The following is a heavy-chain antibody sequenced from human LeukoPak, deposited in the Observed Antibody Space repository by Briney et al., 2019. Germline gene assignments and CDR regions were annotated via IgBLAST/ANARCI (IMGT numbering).Heavy chain of an antibody. Sequence: GSLRLSCAASGFTFSSYNMNWVRQPPGKGLEWIGEINHSGSTNYNPSLKSRVTISVDTSKNQFSLKLSSVTAADTAVYYCARRRCSSTSCYAYRVVVNWFDPWGQGTLVTVSS. CDR2: INHSGST. CDR3: ARRRCSSTSCYAYRVVVNWFDP. J-gene: IGHJ5*02. V-gene: IGHV4-34*01. D-gene: IGHD2-2*01. CDR1: GFTFSSYN.